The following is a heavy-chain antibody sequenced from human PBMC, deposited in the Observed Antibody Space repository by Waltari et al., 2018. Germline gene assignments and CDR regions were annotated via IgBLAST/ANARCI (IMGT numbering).Heavy chain of an antibody. D-gene: IGHD6-13*01. CDR1: GGAISGYY. J-gene: IGHJ5*02. Sequence: QVQLQESGPGLVKPSEHVSLTCTVSGGAISGYYWRWIRQHPGKGLVWIGYSDYNGRTNYKPSLNTRVTISLDTSKNQVSLRLSSVTATDTAVYYCARHRGYGSTWGWFDPWGQGTLVTVSS. V-gene: IGHV4-59*08. CDR3: ARHRGYGSTWGWFDP. CDR2: SDYNGRT.